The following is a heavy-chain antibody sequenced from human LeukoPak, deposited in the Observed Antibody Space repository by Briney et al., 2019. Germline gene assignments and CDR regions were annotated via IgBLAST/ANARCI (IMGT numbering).Heavy chain of an antibody. D-gene: IGHD4-11*01. CDR2: IDSSSSTM. CDR1: GFTFDDYG. CDR3: AISGVTTVGY. Sequence: GGSLRLSCAASGFTFDDYGMSWVRQAPGKGLEWVSYIDSSSSTMYYADSVKGRFTISRDTAKNSLYLQMNSLRAEDTAVYYCAISGVTTVGYWGQGTLVTVSS. J-gene: IGHJ4*02. V-gene: IGHV3-48*01.